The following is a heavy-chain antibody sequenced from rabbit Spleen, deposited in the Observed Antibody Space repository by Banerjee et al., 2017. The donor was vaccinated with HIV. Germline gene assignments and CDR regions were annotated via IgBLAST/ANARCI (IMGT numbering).Heavy chain of an antibody. CDR3: AGRGSAYGYAYGL. CDR2: IYAGSSGST. Sequence: QEQLVESGGGLVQPEGSLTLTCTASGFSFSSSYWICWVRQAPGKGLEWIGCIYAGSSGSTYSAIWAKGRFTISKASSTTVTLQMTSLTAADTATYFCAGRGSAYGYAYGLWGQGTLVTV. J-gene: IGHJ3*01. CDR1: GFSFSSSYW. D-gene: IGHD6-1*01. V-gene: IGHV1S45*01.